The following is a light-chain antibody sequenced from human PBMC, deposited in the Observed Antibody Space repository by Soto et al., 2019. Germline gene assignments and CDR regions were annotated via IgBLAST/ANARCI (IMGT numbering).Light chain of an antibody. CDR3: AAWDESLSGVI. Sequence: QAVVTQPPSASGAPGQGVTISCSGSSSNIGINSVYWYQQLPGTAPKLLIYRNNQRPSGVPDRFSGSKSGTSASLAISGLRSEDEADYYCAAWDESLSGVIFGGGTKLTVL. J-gene: IGLJ2*01. CDR1: SSNIGINS. V-gene: IGLV1-47*01. CDR2: RNN.